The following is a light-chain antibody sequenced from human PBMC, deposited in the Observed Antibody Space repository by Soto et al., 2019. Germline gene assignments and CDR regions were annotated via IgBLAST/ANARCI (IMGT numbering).Light chain of an antibody. V-gene: IGLV4-69*01. CDR3: PTWDTVVV. CDR2: LNRDGSP. Sequence: QLVLTQSPSASASLGASVKLTCTLSSGHSDYGIAWHQQQPDKGPRYLMKLNRDGSPNKGDGIPDRFSGSSSGAERYLTIPRLQSDDEADYFCPTWDTVVVFGRGTQLTVL. CDR1: SGHSDYG. J-gene: IGLJ2*01.